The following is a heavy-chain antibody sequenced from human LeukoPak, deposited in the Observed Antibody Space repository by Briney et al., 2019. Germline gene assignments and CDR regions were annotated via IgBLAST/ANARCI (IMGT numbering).Heavy chain of an antibody. CDR1: GYSISSGYF. Sequence: SETLSLTCTVSGYSISSGYFWGWIRQPPGKGPEWIGSIFHSGDVYYNPALQSRVTISIDASTNRYSLKLTSVTAADTALYYCARVVASTSIDSWGQGTLVTVSS. J-gene: IGHJ4*02. D-gene: IGHD2-15*01. CDR2: IFHSGDV. V-gene: IGHV4-38-2*02. CDR3: ARVVASTSIDS.